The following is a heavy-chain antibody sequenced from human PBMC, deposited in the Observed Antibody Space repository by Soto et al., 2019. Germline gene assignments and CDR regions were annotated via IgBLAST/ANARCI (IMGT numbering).Heavy chain of an antibody. CDR1: GYTFTSYG. D-gene: IGHD2-15*01. CDR2: ISAYNGNT. CDR3: ARDSGYCSGGSCKFDY. J-gene: IGHJ4*02. V-gene: IGHV1-18*01. Sequence: EASVKVSCKASGYTFTSYGISWVRQAPGQGLEWMGWISAYNGNTNYAQKLQGRVTMTTDTSTSTAYMELRSLRSDDTAVYYCARDSGYCSGGSCKFDYWGQGTLVTVSS.